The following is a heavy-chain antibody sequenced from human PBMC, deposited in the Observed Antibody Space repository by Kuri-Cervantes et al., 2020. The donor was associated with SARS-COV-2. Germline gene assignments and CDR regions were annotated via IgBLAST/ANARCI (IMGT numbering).Heavy chain of an antibody. Sequence: GESLKISCAASGFTFSTYTAHWVRQTPGKGLEWVALILYDGSNKDYADSVKGRFTISRDNSKNTLYLQMNSLRAEDTAVYYCAKDWSLGGNFRYYFDYWGQGTLVTVSS. CDR2: ILYDGSNK. D-gene: IGHD4-23*01. J-gene: IGHJ4*02. CDR1: GFTFSTYT. CDR3: AKDWSLGGNFRYYFDY. V-gene: IGHV3-30*04.